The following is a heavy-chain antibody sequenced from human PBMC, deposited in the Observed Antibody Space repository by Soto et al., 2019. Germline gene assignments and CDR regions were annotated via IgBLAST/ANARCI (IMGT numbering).Heavy chain of an antibody. CDR1: GFTFSSYA. J-gene: IGHJ4*02. V-gene: IGHV3-23*01. Sequence: EVQLLESGGGLVQPGGSLRLSCAASGFTFSSYAMTWVRQAPGKGLEWVSTISGSGGTTYYADSVKGRFTISRDNSKNTLYLPRNGLRAEATAVYYCAKSLTMIRGGSEDYGGQGPLVTVSS. CDR3: AKSLTMIRGGSEDY. D-gene: IGHD3-10*01. CDR2: ISGSGGTT.